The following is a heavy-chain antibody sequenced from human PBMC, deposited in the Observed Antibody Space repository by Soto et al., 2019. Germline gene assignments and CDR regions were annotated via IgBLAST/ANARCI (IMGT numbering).Heavy chain of an antibody. CDR3: ARHTNGYNPLDY. V-gene: IGHV5-51*01. CDR2: IHPGYSDI. D-gene: IGHD5-12*01. CDR1: GYSFTNYW. Sequence: PGESLKSSCKRLGYSFTNYWIGWVRQMPGKGLEWMGIIHPGYSDIRYSPSFEGLVTISADTSISTAYLQWSSLKASDTAMYYCARHTNGYNPLDYWGQGTPVTVSS. J-gene: IGHJ4*02.